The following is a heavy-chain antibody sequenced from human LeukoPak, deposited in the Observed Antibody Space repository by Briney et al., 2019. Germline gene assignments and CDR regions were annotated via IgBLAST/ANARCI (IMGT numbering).Heavy chain of an antibody. V-gene: IGHV4-39*02. D-gene: IGHD2-15*01. CDR1: GGSISCSSYY. J-gene: IGHJ6*02. CDR3: ARDIVVVVAKAFYYYYGMDV. CDR2: IYYSGST. Sequence: PSETLSLTCTVSGGSISCSSYYWGWSRQPPGKGLEWIGSIYYSGSTYYNPSLKSRVTISVDTSKNQFSLKLSSVTAADTAVYYCARDIVVVVAKAFYYYYGMDVWGQGTTVTVSS.